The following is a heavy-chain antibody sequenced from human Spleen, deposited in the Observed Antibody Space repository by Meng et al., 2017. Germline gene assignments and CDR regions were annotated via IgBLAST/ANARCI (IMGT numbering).Heavy chain of an antibody. V-gene: IGHV3-23*01. CDR1: GFAFSGYV. Sequence: GGSLRLSCEASGFAFSGYVMTWVRQAPGKGLEWVSGISGSGGSTYYADSVKGRFTISRDNAKNSLYLQMNSLRAEDTAVYYCARDSSGWYFLDYWGQGTLVTVSS. J-gene: IGHJ4*02. D-gene: IGHD6-19*01. CDR3: ARDSSGWYFLDY. CDR2: ISGSGGST.